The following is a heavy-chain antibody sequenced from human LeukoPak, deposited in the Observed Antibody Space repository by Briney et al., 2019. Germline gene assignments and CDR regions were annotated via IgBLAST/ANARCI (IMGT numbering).Heavy chain of an antibody. CDR1: GGSFSGYY. Sequence: SETLSLTCAVYGGSFSGYYWSWIRQPPGKGREWIGEINHSGSTNYNPSLKSRVTISVDTSKNQFSLKLSSVTAADTAVYYCARVSWLVVDGVLSYYFDYWGQGTLVTVSS. D-gene: IGHD2-21*01. CDR3: ARVSWLVVDGVLSYYFDY. CDR2: INHSGST. J-gene: IGHJ4*02. V-gene: IGHV4-34*01.